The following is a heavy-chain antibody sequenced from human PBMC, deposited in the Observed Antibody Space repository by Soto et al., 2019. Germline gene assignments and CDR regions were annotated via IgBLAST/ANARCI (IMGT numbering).Heavy chain of an antibody. CDR3: ASDRSSGWDQGYGMDV. CDR1: GGPISTYY. V-gene: IGHV4-59*01. Sequence: PSETLSLTCTVSGGPISTYYWSWIRQPPGKGLEWIGYIYYSGSTSYNPSLKCRVTISVDTSKNQFSLKLRSVTAADTAVYYCASDRSSGWDQGYGMDVWGQGTTVTVSS. D-gene: IGHD6-19*01. CDR2: IYYSGST. J-gene: IGHJ6*02.